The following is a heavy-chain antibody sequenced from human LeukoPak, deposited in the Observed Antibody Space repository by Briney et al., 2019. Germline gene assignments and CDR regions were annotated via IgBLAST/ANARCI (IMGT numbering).Heavy chain of an antibody. CDR2: IRSKAYRGTT. D-gene: IGHD5-18*01. Sequence: GRSLRLSCTTSGFNLGDHAMTWVRQAPGKGLEWVGFIRSKAYRGTTEYAASVKGRFTISRDDSKSVVYLQMNSLKSEDTAVYYCSRGPIQLWVHNGMDVWGQGTKVTVSS. J-gene: IGHJ6*02. CDR1: GFNLGDHA. CDR3: SRGPIQLWVHNGMDV. V-gene: IGHV3-49*04.